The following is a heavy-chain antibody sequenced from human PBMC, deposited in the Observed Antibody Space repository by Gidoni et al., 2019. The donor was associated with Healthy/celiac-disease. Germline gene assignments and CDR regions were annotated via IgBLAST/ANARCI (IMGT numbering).Heavy chain of an antibody. D-gene: IGHD3-10*01. Sequence: QVQLQQWGAGLLKPSETLSLTCAVYGGSFSGYYWSWIRQPPGKGLEWIGEINHSGSTNYNPSLKSRVTISVDTSKNQFSLKLSSVTAADTAVYYCARDYWYGFVDYYYGMDVWGQGTTVTVSS. J-gene: IGHJ6*02. CDR2: INHSGST. CDR1: GGSFSGYY. CDR3: ARDYWYGFVDYYYGMDV. V-gene: IGHV4-34*01.